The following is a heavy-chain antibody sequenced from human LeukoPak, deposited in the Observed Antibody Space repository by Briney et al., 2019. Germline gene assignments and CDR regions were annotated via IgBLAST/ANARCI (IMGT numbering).Heavy chain of an antibody. J-gene: IGHJ4*02. Sequence: GSLXLSXAASGFTFSSYAMTWVRQAPGKGLEGVSSITGSAGSTYYADSVKGRFTISRDNSKNTLYLQMNSLRAEDTAVYYCAKRYSGSSGLYNFDYWGQGTLVTVSS. CDR2: ITGSAGST. V-gene: IGHV3-23*01. D-gene: IGHD1-26*01. CDR3: AKRYSGSSGLYNFDY. CDR1: GFTFSSYA.